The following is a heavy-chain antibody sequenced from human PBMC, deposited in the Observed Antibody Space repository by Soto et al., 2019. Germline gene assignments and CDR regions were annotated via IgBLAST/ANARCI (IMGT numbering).Heavy chain of an antibody. CDR3: AGGPRYGSFAL. V-gene: IGHV4-34*01. Sequence: GELQQWGSGVLKPSDTLSLNCSVYGGSSRAYHWSWIRQSPGEGLEWIGEFSYSGSLNYNPSLKRRVAVSLDTSTDHCSLTMTSVTAADTGVYFCAGGPRYGSFALWGRGTLVPVSS. CDR1: GGSSRAYH. CDR2: FSYSGSL. D-gene: IGHD1-20*01. J-gene: IGHJ2*01.